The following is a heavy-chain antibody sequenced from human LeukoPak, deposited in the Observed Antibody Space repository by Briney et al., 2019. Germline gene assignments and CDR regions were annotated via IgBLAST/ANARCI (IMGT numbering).Heavy chain of an antibody. D-gene: IGHD3-3*01. Sequence: ASVKVSCKASGYTFTGYYMHWVRLAPGQGLEWMGWINPNSGGTNYAQKFQGRVTMTRDTSISTAYMELSRLRSDDTAVYYCARDKSVLRFLEWFPNWFDPWGQGTLVTVSS. J-gene: IGHJ5*02. CDR3: ARDKSVLRFLEWFPNWFDP. CDR1: GYTFTGYY. V-gene: IGHV1-2*02. CDR2: INPNSGGT.